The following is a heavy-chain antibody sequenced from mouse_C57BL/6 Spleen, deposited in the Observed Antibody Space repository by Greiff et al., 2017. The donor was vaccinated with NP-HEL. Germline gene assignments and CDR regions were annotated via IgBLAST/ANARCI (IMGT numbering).Heavy chain of an antibody. V-gene: IGHV1-69*01. Sequence: VQLQQPGAELVMPGASGKLSCKASGYTFTSYWMHWVKQRPGQGLEWIGEIDPSDSYTNYNQKFKGKSTLTVDKSSSTAYMQLSSLTSEDSAVYYCARRAQAFMDYWGQGTSVTVSS. D-gene: IGHD3-2*02. J-gene: IGHJ4*01. CDR2: IDPSDSYT. CDR1: GYTFTSYW. CDR3: ARRAQAFMDY.